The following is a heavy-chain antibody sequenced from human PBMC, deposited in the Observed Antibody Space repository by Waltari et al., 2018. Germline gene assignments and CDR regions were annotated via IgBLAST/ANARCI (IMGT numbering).Heavy chain of an antibody. D-gene: IGHD1-7*01. CDR3: VELSSSAFHI. V-gene: IGHV3-74*01. J-gene: IGHJ3*02. Sequence: EVQLVESGGGLVQPGGSLSLSCAASGFTFSSYWLHWVRQAPGKGLAWVSRINSDGSSTSYADSVMGRFTISRDNAKNTLYLQMNSLSVDDTAVYYCVELSSSAFHIWGQGTMVTVSS. CDR2: INSDGSST. CDR1: GFTFSSYW.